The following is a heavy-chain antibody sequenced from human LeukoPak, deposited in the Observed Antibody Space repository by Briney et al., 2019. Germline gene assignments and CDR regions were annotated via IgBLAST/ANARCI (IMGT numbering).Heavy chain of an antibody. Sequence: SETLSLTCAVYGGSFSGYYWSWIRQPPGKGLEWIGEINHSGSTNYNPSLKSRVTISVDTSKNQFSLKLSSVTAADTAVYYCARYYGSGRNYMDVWGKGTTVTVSS. CDR3: ARYYGSGRNYMDV. J-gene: IGHJ6*03. V-gene: IGHV4-34*01. CDR1: GGSFSGYY. CDR2: INHSGST. D-gene: IGHD3-10*01.